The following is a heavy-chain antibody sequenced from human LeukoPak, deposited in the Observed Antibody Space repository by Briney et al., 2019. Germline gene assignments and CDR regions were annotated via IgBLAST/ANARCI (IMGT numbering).Heavy chain of an antibody. D-gene: IGHD3-22*01. CDR2: IYYSGST. CDR3: ASFYDSSGYDYPDY. V-gene: IGHV4-30-4*01. Sequence: SQTLSLTCTVSGGSISSGDYYWSWIRQPPGKGLEWIGYIYYSGSTYYNPSLKSRVTISVDTSKNQSSLKLSSVTAADTAVYYCASFYDSSGYDYPDYWGQGTLVTVSS. J-gene: IGHJ4*02. CDR1: GGSISSGDYY.